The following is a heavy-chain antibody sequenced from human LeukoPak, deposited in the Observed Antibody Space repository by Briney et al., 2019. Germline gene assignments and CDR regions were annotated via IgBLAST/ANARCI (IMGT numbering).Heavy chain of an antibody. CDR2: IYHSGST. CDR3: ARQPVAGTKNNFDY. V-gene: IGHV4-4*02. CDR1: GDSMTSNW. Sequence: SGTLSLTCVVSGDSMTSNWWSWVRQPPGKGLEWIGEIYHSGSTTYNPSLKSRVTISVDTSKNQFSLKLSSVTAADTAVYYCARQPVAGTKNNFDYWGQGTLVTVSS. D-gene: IGHD6-19*01. J-gene: IGHJ4*02.